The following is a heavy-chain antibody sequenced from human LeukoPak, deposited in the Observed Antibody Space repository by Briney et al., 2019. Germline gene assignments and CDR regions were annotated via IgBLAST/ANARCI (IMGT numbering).Heavy chain of an antibody. Sequence: GGSLRLSCAASGFTFRNYVIHWVRQAPGKGLEWVAVTSSDLNVKLYTDSAKGRFTISRDNSRSTLYLQMNSLRPEDTAIYYCAREGYYGSGSPPSLYFDYWGQGALVTVSS. CDR2: TSSDLNVK. CDR3: AREGYYGSGSPPSLYFDY. J-gene: IGHJ4*02. CDR1: GFTFRNYV. D-gene: IGHD3-10*01. V-gene: IGHV3-30-3*01.